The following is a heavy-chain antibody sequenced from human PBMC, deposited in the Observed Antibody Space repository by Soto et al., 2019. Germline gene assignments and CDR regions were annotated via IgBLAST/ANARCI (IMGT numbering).Heavy chain of an antibody. D-gene: IGHD6-6*01. Sequence: PSETLSLTCTVSGGSISSGDYYWSWIRQPPGKGLEWIGYIYYSGSTYYNPSLKSRVTISVDTSKNQFSLKLSSVTAADTAVYFFARERPDRAMLDPCGKGSLVTVSS. CDR2: IYYSGST. V-gene: IGHV4-30-4*01. CDR3: ARERPDRAMLDP. CDR1: GGSISSGDYY. J-gene: IGHJ5*02.